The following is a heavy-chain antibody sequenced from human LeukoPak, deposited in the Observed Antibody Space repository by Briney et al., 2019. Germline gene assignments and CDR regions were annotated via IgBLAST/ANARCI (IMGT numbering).Heavy chain of an antibody. J-gene: IGHJ4*02. CDR3: ARGSGSGWMRSDY. V-gene: IGHV4-34*01. D-gene: IGHD6-19*01. Sequence: PSETLSLTCAVYGGSFSGYYWSWIRQPPGKGLEWIGEINHSGSTNYNPSLKRRVTISVDTSKNQFSLKLSSVTAADTAVYYCARGSGSGWMRSDYRGQGTLVTVSS. CDR1: GGSFSGYY. CDR2: INHSGST.